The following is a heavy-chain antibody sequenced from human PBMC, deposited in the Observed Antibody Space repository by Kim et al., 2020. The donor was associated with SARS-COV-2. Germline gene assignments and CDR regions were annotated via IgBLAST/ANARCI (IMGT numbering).Heavy chain of an antibody. D-gene: IGHD6-13*01. CDR3: ARLGGGGGIAAAVPYYYYYYMDV. V-gene: IGHV5-51*01. Sequence: GASLKISCKGSGYSFTSYWIGWVRQMPGKGLEWMGIIYPGDSDTRYSPSFQGQVTISADKSISTAYLQWSSLKASDTAMYYCARLGGGGGIAAAVPYYYYYYMDVWGKGTTVTVSS. J-gene: IGHJ6*03. CDR2: IYPGDSDT. CDR1: GYSFTSYW.